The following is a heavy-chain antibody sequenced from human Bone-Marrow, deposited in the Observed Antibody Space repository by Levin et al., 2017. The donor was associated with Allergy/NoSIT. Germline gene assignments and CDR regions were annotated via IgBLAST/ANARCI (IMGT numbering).Heavy chain of an antibody. D-gene: IGHD5-12*01. Sequence: GESLKISCAASGFTFSSYAMSWVRQAPGKGLEWVSAISGSGGSTYYADSVKGRFTISRDNSKNTLYLQMNSLRAEDTAVYYCAKNLGVATISNYFDYWGQGTLVTVSS. J-gene: IGHJ4*02. CDR1: GFTFSSYA. V-gene: IGHV3-23*01. CDR3: AKNLGVATISNYFDY. CDR2: ISGSGGST.